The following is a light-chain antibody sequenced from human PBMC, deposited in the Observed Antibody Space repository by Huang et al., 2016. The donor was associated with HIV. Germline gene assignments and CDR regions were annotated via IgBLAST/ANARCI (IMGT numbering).Light chain of an antibody. Sequence: DIQMTQSPSSLSASVGDRVTITCRAKQSISSYLNWYHKKQGKAPKLLIYAASSLQSGLPSRLCGSGSGTDLALTIRSLVPVGFATYYCQQSYSTPYTFGQGTKLEIK. J-gene: IGKJ2*01. CDR3: QQSYSTPYT. CDR1: QSISSY. V-gene: IGKV1-39*01. CDR2: AAS.